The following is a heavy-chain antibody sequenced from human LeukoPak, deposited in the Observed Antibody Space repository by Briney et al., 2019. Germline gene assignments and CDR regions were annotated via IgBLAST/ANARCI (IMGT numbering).Heavy chain of an antibody. J-gene: IGHJ4*02. Sequence: PSETLSLTCTVSGGSISSYYWSWIRQPAGKGLESIGHISTSGSTNYNPSLKSRVTISVDTSKNQFSLKLSSVTAADTAVYYCARVKYGSGSSDDYWGQGTLVTVSS. CDR2: ISTSGST. CDR3: ARVKYGSGSSDDY. V-gene: IGHV4-4*07. CDR1: GGSISSYY. D-gene: IGHD3-10*01.